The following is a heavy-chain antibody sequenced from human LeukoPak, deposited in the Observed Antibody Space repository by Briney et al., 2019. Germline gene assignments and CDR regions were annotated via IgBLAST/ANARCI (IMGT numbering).Heavy chain of an antibody. CDR1: GFSFSSYS. J-gene: IGHJ4*02. CDR3: AKDRWDIVVVPAAILDY. V-gene: IGHV3-23*01. D-gene: IGHD2-2*01. CDR2: ISGSGGST. Sequence: GGSLRLSCAASGFSFSSYSLNWVRQAPGKGLEWVSSISGSGGSTYYADSVKGRFTISRDNSKNTLYLQMNSLRVEDTAVYYCAKDRWDIVVVPAAILDYWGQGTLVTVSS.